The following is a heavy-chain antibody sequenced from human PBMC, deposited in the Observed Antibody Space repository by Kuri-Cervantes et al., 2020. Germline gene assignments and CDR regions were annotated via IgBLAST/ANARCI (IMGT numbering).Heavy chain of an antibody. CDR3: ARGYYNFWSGYYYYMDV. CDR1: GYTFTSYG. D-gene: IGHD3-3*01. Sequence: ASVKVSCKVSGYTFTSYGLSWVRQAPGQGLEWMGWISTYNGDTNYAQKFQGRLTMTTDTSTSTAYMELRSLRSDDTAMYYCARGYYNFWSGYYYYMDVWGNGTTVTVSS. V-gene: IGHV1-18*01. J-gene: IGHJ6*03. CDR2: ISTYNGDT.